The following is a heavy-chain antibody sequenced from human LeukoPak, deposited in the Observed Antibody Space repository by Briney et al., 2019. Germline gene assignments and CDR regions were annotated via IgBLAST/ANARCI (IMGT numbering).Heavy chain of an antibody. Sequence: SETLSLTCAVYGGSFSGYYWSWIRQPPGKGLEWIGEINHSGSTNYNPSLKSRVTISVDTSKNQFSLKLSSVTAADTAVYYCALTYSSSWYVPGYYYGMDVWGQGTTVTVSS. CDR3: ALTYSSSWYVPGYYYGMDV. V-gene: IGHV4-34*01. J-gene: IGHJ6*02. CDR1: GGSFSGYY. D-gene: IGHD6-13*01. CDR2: INHSGST.